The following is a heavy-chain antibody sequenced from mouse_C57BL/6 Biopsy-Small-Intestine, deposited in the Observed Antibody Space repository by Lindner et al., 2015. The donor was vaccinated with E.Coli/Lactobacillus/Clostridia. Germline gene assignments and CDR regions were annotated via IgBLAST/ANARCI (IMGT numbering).Heavy chain of an antibody. Sequence: VQLQESGGGLVKPGGSLKLSCAASGFTFSDYGMHWVRQAPEKGLEWVAYISSGSSTIYYADTVKGRFTISRDNAKDTLFLQMTSLRSEDSAMYYCTRWLYGNNYWFFDVWGTGTTVTVSS. CDR3: TRWLYGNNYWFFDV. V-gene: IGHV5-17*01. D-gene: IGHD1-1*01. CDR1: GFTFSDYG. CDR2: ISSGSSTI. J-gene: IGHJ1*03.